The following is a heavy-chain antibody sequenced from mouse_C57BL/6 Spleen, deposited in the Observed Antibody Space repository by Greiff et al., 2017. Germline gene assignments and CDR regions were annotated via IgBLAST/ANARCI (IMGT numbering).Heavy chain of an antibody. CDR2: IYPGDGDT. V-gene: IGHV1-82*01. CDR1: GYAFSSSW. Sequence: QVQLQQSGPELVKPGASVKISCKASGYAFSSSWMNWVKQRPGKGLEWIGRIYPGDGDTNYSGKFKGKATLTADKSSSTAYMQLSSLTSEDSAVYFCARGGYYGSSYGYFDYWGQGTTLTVSS. CDR3: ARGGYYGSSYGYFDY. D-gene: IGHD1-1*01. J-gene: IGHJ2*01.